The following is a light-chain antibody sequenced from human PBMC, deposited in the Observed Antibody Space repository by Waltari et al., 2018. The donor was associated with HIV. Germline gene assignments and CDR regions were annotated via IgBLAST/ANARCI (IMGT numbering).Light chain of an antibody. CDR3: QQYNSDPS. V-gene: IGKV1-5*03. CDR2: KAS. CDR1: KDISTW. Sequence: DIHMTQSPSTLSAFVGDRVTITCRASKDISTWLAWYQQKPGKAPKLLIHKASALESGVSSRFSGSGSGTEFTLIIDSLEPDDFATYYCQQYNSDPSFGQGTRLEMK. J-gene: IGKJ5*01.